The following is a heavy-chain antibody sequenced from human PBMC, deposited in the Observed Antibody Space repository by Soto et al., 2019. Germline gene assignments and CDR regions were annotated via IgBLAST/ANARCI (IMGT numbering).Heavy chain of an antibody. CDR1: GGSISSGDYY. Sequence: KPSETLSLTCTVSGGSISSGDYYWSWIRQPPGKGLEWIGYIYYSGSTYYNPSLKSRVTISVDTSKNQFSLKLSSVTAADTAVYYCARGYNWRGENWFDPWGQGTLVTVSS. J-gene: IGHJ5*02. V-gene: IGHV4-30-4*01. D-gene: IGHD1-1*01. CDR2: IYYSGST. CDR3: ARGYNWRGENWFDP.